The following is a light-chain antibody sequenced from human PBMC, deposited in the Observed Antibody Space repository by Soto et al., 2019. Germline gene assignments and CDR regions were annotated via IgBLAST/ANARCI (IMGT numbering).Light chain of an antibody. J-gene: IGKJ4*01. CDR3: QQANSFPLT. V-gene: IGKV1-12*01. Sequence: DIQMTQSPSSVSASVGDRVTITCRASQAIGTWLAWYQQKPGEAPKLLIYAASSLQSGVPSRFSGSGSGTDFTLTISSLQPADFATYYCQQANSFPLTFGGGTKVEIK. CDR2: AAS. CDR1: QAIGTW.